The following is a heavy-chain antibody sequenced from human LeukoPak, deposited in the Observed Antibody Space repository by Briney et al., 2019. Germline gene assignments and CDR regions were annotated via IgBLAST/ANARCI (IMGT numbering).Heavy chain of an antibody. D-gene: IGHD5-12*01. CDR1: GFTFSSYG. CDR3: ANLDQSPGKYSGYDRKKNIVYYYYGMDV. Sequence: PGGSLRLSCAASGFTFSSYGMHWVRQAPGKGLEWVAFIRYDGSNKYYADSVKGRFTISRDNSKNTLYLQMNSLRAEDTAVYYVANLDQSPGKYSGYDRKKNIVYYYYGMDVWGQGTTVTVSS. J-gene: IGHJ6*02. CDR2: IRYDGSNK. V-gene: IGHV3-30*02.